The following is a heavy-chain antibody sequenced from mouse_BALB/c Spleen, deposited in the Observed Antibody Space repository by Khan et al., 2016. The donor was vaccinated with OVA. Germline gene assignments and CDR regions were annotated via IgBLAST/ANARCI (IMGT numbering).Heavy chain of an antibody. CDR2: IYPGNGNT. Sequence: QIQLVQSGAEVVRPGTSVKMSCKAAGYTFTNYWIGWINQRPGHGLEWIGDIYPGNGNTNYNEKFKGKAILTADTSSNTAYLQLSSLTSEDSAIYDSERPYYRGTNNATMDDWGQETSVTVSS. D-gene: IGHD1-1*01. J-gene: IGHJ4*01. CDR1: GYTFTNYW. CDR3: ERPYYRGTNNATMDD. V-gene: IGHV1-63*02.